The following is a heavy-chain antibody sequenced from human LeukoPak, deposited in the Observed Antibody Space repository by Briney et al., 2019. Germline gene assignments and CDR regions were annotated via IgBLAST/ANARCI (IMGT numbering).Heavy chain of an antibody. V-gene: IGHV4-39*07. D-gene: IGHD2-21*02. J-gene: IGHJ3*02. CDR1: GGSISSSSYY. CDR2: IYYSGST. Sequence: PSETLSLTCTVSGGSISSSSYYWGWIRQPPGKGLEWIGSIYYSGSTYYNPSLKSRVTISVDTSKNQFSLKLSSVTAADTAVYYCARDGGDWDAFDIWGQGTMVTVSS. CDR3: ARDGGDWDAFDI.